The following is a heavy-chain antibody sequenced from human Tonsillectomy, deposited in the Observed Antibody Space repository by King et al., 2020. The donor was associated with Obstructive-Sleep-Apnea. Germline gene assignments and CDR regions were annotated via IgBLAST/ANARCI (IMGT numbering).Heavy chain of an antibody. Sequence: VQLVESGGGLVQPGRSLRLSCEASGFTFYDYAMHWVRQAPGKGLEWVSGVSGNSGSIVYADSVKGRFTISRDNAKNSLYLQMNSRRAEDTAFYYCSKETIRYFDPQSHLDYWGQGTLVTVSS. CDR1: GFTFYDYA. J-gene: IGHJ4*02. D-gene: IGHD3-9*01. CDR3: SKETIRYFDPQSHLDY. V-gene: IGHV3-9*01. CDR2: VSGNSGSI.